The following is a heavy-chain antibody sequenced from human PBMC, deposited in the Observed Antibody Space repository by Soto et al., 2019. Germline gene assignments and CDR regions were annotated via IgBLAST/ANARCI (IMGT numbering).Heavy chain of an antibody. V-gene: IGHV3-30*18. CDR3: AKVGSHRSLPDY. J-gene: IGHJ4*02. D-gene: IGHD3-10*01. CDR1: GFTFSSYG. CDR2: ISYDGSNK. Sequence: GGSLRLSCAASGFTFSSYGMHWVRQAPGKGLEWVAVISYDGSNKYYADSVKGRFTISRDNSKNTLYLQMNSLRAEDTAVYYCAKVGSHRSLPDYWGQGTLVTVSS.